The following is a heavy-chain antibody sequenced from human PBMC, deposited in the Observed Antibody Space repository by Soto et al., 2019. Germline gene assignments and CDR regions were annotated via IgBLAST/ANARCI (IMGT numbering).Heavy chain of an antibody. CDR3: AKDQVPVYYYDSRGTFDY. D-gene: IGHD3-22*01. Sequence: EVHLLESGGGLVQPGGSLRLSCAASGLTFSNYAMNWVRQAPGKGLEWVSGISGGGDSTYYADSVKGRFIISRDNSKNTLFLQVNTLRAEDTAVYYCAKDQVPVYYYDSRGTFDYWGQGTLVTVSS. CDR1: GLTFSNYA. J-gene: IGHJ4*02. V-gene: IGHV3-23*01. CDR2: ISGGGDST.